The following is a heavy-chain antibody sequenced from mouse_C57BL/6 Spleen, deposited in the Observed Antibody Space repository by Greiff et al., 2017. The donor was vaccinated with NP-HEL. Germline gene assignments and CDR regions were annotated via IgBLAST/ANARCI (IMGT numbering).Heavy chain of an antibody. D-gene: IGHD2-1*01. J-gene: IGHJ1*03. CDR1: GYSFTDYN. CDR3: ARLGGLSTPYWYFDV. Sequence: EVQLVESGPELVKPGASVKISCKASGYSFTDYNMNWVKQSNGKSLEWIGVINPNYGTTSYNQKFKGKATLTVDQSSSTAYMQLNSLTSEDSAVYYCARLGGLSTPYWYFDVWGTGTTVTVSS. V-gene: IGHV1-39*01. CDR2: INPNYGTT.